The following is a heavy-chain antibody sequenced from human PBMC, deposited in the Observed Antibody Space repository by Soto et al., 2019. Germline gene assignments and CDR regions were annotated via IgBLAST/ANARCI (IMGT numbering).Heavy chain of an antibody. V-gene: IGHV4-61*01. Sequence: SETLSVTCTVSGGSVSSGSYYWSWIRQPPGKGLEWIGYIYYSGSTNYNPSLKSRVTISVDTSKNQFSLKLSSVTAADTAVYYCAREYSSSSSFDYWGQGTLVTAPQ. D-gene: IGHD6-6*01. CDR3: AREYSSSSSFDY. CDR2: IYYSGST. J-gene: IGHJ4*02. CDR1: GGSVSSGSYY.